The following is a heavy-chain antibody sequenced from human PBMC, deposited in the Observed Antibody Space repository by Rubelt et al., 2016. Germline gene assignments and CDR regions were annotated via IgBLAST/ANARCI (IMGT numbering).Heavy chain of an antibody. CDR2: IYYSGST. D-gene: IGHD5-18*01. CDR1: GGSISSSSYY. J-gene: IGHJ4*02. CDR3: ARESHGDTAMGFDN. Sequence: QLQLQESGPGLAKPSETLSLTCTVSGGSISSSSYYWGWIRQPPGQGLEWIGSIYYSGSTYYNPSLKSRVTISVDTSKNQFSLKLSSVTAADTAVYYCARESHGDTAMGFDNWGQGTLVTVSS. V-gene: IGHV4-39*07.